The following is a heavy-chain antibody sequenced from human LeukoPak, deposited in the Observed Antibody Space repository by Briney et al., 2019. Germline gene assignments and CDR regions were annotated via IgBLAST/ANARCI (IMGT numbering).Heavy chain of an antibody. D-gene: IGHD3-9*01. CDR1: GFTFSNNA. CDR2: ITVSGGST. V-gene: IGHV3-23*01. CDR3: AKDLKGFDP. Sequence: QPGGSLRLSCAATGFTFSNNAMSWVRQAPGKGPEWVSGITVSGGSTYYADSVKGRFTISRDSSKNMLYLQMNSLRAEDTAVYYCAKDLKGFDPWGQGTLVTVSS. J-gene: IGHJ5*02.